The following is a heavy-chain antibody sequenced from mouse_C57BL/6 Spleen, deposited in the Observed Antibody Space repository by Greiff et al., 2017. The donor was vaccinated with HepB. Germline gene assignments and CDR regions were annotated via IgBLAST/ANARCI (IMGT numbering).Heavy chain of an antibody. J-gene: IGHJ2*01. CDR3: ARSNYGGSPDY. Sequence: VQLQQSGPELVKPGASVKISCKASGYAFSSSWMNWVKQRPGKGLEWIGRIYPGDGDTNYNGKFKGKATLTADKSSSTAYMQLSRLTSEASAVYVGARSNYGGSPDYWGQGTTLTVSS. V-gene: IGHV1-82*01. CDR2: IYPGDGDT. CDR1: GYAFSSSW. D-gene: IGHD1-1*01.